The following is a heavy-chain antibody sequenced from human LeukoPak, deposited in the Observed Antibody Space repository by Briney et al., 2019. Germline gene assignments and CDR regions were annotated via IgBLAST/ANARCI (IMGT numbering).Heavy chain of an antibody. V-gene: IGHV3-23*01. Sequence: PGGSLRLSCAASGFTFSSYAMSWVRQAPGKGLEWVSAISGSGGSTYYADSVKGRFTISRDNSKNTLYLQMNSLRAEDTAVYYCAKGIESWIVVVTAPLSAFDIWGQGTMVTVSS. CDR3: AKGIESWIVVVTAPLSAFDI. CDR2: ISGSGGST. CDR1: GFTFSSYA. D-gene: IGHD2-21*02. J-gene: IGHJ3*02.